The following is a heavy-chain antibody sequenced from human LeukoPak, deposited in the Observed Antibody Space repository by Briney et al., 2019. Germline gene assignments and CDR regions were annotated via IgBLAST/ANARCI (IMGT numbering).Heavy chain of an antibody. V-gene: IGHV4-39*01. Sequence: SETLSLTCTVSGGSISSYYWSWIRQPPGKGLEWIGSIYYSGSTYYNPSLKSRVTISVDTSKNQFSLKLSSVTAADTAVYYCARRGSEFDYWGQGTLVTVSS. J-gene: IGHJ4*02. CDR2: IYYSGST. CDR1: GGSISSYY. D-gene: IGHD2-15*01. CDR3: ARRGSEFDY.